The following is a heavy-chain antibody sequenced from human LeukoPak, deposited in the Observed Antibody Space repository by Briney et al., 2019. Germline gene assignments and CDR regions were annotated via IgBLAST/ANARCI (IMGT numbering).Heavy chain of an antibody. J-gene: IGHJ4*02. CDR3: ARGASWYDY. V-gene: IGHV3-7*01. D-gene: IGHD6-13*01. Sequence: SGGSLRLSCAASGFSFSTYWMSWVRQAPGKGLEWVASIKKDGSEKCYVDSVEGRFTITRDNAKNSLYLQMNSLRAEDTGVFYCARGASWYDYWGQGTLVTVSS. CDR2: IKKDGSEK. CDR1: GFSFSTYW.